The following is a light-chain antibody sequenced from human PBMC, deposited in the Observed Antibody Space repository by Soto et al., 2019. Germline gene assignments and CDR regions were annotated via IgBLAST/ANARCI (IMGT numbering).Light chain of an antibody. CDR3: QQYKSYSPWT. CDR1: QSISTW. CDR2: DVS. V-gene: IGKV1-5*01. J-gene: IGKJ1*01. Sequence: GDRVTITCRASQSISTWLAWYQQKPGKAPKLLIYDVSSLESGVPSRFSGSGSGTEFTLTISSLQPDDFATYYCQQYKSYSPWTFGQGTKVEIK.